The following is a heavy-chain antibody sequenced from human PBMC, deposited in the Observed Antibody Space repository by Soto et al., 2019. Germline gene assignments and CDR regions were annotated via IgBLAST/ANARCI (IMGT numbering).Heavy chain of an antibody. CDR3: ARDLGGWPDY. V-gene: IGHV4-39*02. Sequence: SETLSLTCTVSGGSISSYYWGWIRRPPGKGLEWIGSIYYSGSTYYNPSLKSRVTISVDTSKNQFSLKLSSVTAADTAVYYCARDLGGWPDYWGQGTLVTVSS. CDR2: IYYSGST. D-gene: IGHD2-15*01. CDR1: GGSISSYY. J-gene: IGHJ4*02.